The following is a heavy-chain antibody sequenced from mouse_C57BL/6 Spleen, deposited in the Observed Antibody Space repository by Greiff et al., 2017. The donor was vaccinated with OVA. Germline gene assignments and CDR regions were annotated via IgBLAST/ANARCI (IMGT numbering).Heavy chain of an antibody. D-gene: IGHD2-1*01. J-gene: IGHJ2*01. CDR3: ARGGEIYYGPFDY. CDR2: IDPSDSYT. CDR1: GYTFTSYW. V-gene: IGHV1-69*01. Sequence: VQLQQPGAELVMPGASVKLSCKASGYTFTSYWMHWVKQRPGQGHEWIGVIDPSDSYTNYNQKFKGKSTLTVDKSSSTAYMQLSSLTSEDSAVYYCARGGEIYYGPFDYWGQGTTLTVSS.